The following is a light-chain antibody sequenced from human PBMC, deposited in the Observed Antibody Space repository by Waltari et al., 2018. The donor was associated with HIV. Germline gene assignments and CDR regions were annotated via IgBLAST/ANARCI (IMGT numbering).Light chain of an antibody. CDR3: CSYAGNSDVV. CDR2: DVN. Sequence: QPALTQPHSVSGPPAQSVTISSTGTTTDMRGDNYVSWYRQFPGKAPSVIIHDVNKRPSGVPDRFSGSKSGNTASLTISGLQTDDEADYYCCSYAGNSDVVFGGGTTLTVL. J-gene: IGLJ2*01. CDR1: TTDMRGDNY. V-gene: IGLV2-11*01.